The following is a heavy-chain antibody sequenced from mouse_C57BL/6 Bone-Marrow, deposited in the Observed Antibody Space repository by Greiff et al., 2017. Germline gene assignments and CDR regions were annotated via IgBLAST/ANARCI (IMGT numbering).Heavy chain of an antibody. V-gene: IGHV1-19*01. CDR2: INPYNGGP. CDR3: ASYYYSSYRYYAKDF. CDR1: GYTFTDYY. D-gene: IGHD1-1*01. J-gene: IGHJ4*01. Sequence: VQLQQSGPVLVKPGASVKMSCKASGYTFTDYYMNWVKQSHGESLEWIGVINPYNGGPSSNQKFKGKAPLTVYKSSSTAYMDLNSLTSEHSAVSYCASYYYSSYRYYAKDFGDQGTSVTVSS.